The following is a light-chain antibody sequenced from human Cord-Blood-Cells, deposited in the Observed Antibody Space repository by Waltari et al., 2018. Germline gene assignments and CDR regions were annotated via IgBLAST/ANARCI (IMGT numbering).Light chain of an antibody. J-gene: IGKJ2*02. CDR2: SAS. Sequence: TQSPVTLSVSPGHTLTLSCRASQNNVSYLAWYQQKNDQSPRLHIYSASMGATGVRVRFSGSGSQTNFNLIIDGLQADDCAVYYCTQYHASLRCTFGQGTKVEIK. CDR1: QNNVSY. V-gene: IGKV3-11*01. CDR3: TQYHASLRCT.